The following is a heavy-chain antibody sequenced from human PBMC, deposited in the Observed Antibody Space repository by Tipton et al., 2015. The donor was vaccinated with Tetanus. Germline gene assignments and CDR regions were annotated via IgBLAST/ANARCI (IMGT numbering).Heavy chain of an antibody. Sequence: TLSLTCTVSGGSINNGAYTWSWIRQSPGKGLEWIGYIFHTGGTYYNPSLKSRVTISVDGPKNQFSLNLKSVTAADTAVYYCARSHGSGGLLWFHSWGQGTLVTVSS. CDR3: ARSHGSGGLLWFHS. J-gene: IGHJ5*01. CDR2: IFHTGGT. V-gene: IGHV4-30-2*06. CDR1: GGSINNGAYT. D-gene: IGHD3-10*01.